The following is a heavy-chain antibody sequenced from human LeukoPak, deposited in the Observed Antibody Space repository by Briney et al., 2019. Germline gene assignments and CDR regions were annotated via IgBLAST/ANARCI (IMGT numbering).Heavy chain of an antibody. CDR2: ITNSGSTI. Sequence: GGSLRLSCAASGFTFSDYYMSWIRQAPGKGLEWVSYITNSGSTIYYADSMKGRFTISRDNAKNSLYLQMDSLRAEDTAVYYCARDGITMRILEYWGQGTLVTVSS. V-gene: IGHV3-11*04. CDR3: ARDGITMRILEY. J-gene: IGHJ4*02. CDR1: GFTFSDYY. D-gene: IGHD3-10*01.